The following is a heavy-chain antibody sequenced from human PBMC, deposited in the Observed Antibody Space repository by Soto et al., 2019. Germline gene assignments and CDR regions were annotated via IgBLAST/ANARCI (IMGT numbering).Heavy chain of an antibody. J-gene: IGHJ6*03. Sequence: QVQLVQSGAEVKKPGASVKVSCKASGYTFTSYDINWVRQATGQGLEWMGWMNPNSGNTGYAQKFQGRVNMTRDTSISTAYMELSSLRSEDTAVYYCARGPPYDFWSDDGVHYYMDVWGKGTTVTVSS. CDR3: ARGPPYDFWSDDGVHYYMDV. D-gene: IGHD3-3*01. CDR2: MNPNSGNT. V-gene: IGHV1-8*01. CDR1: GYTFTSYD.